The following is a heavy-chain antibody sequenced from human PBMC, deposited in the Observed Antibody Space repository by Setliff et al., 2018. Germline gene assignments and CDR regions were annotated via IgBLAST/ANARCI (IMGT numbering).Heavy chain of an antibody. Sequence: LSLTCTVSGDSMTRGDFYWSWIRQHRPKGLEWIGYISNSGRTYYSPSLKSRVAISVDTSKKQLSLRLSSVTAADTAVYYCATTNWDYYYMDVWGKGSMVTVSS. CDR1: GDSMTRGDFY. CDR2: ISNSGRT. J-gene: IGHJ6*03. D-gene: IGHD2-8*01. CDR3: ATTNWDYYYMDV. V-gene: IGHV4-31*03.